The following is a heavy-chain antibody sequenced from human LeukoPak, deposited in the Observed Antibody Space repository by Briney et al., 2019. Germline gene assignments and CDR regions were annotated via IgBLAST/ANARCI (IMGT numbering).Heavy chain of an antibody. CDR2: ISWNSGSI. CDR3: ARDGRTMAAAPNFDY. CDR1: GFTFDDYA. J-gene: IGHJ4*02. Sequence: GGSLRLSCAASGFTFDDYAMHWVRQAPGKGLEWVSGISWNSGSIGYADSVKGRFTISRDNAKNSLYLQMNSLRAEDTALYYCARDGRTMAAAPNFDYWGQGTLVTVSS. V-gene: IGHV3-9*01. D-gene: IGHD6-13*01.